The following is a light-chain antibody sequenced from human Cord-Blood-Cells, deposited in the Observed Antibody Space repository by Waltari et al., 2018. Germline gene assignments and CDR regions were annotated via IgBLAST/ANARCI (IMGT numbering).Light chain of an antibody. Sequence: DIVMTQYPDSLAVSLGERATINCKSSQSVFYSSNNKNYLAWYQQKPGQPPKLLIYWASTRESGVPDRVSGSGSGTDFTLTISSLQAEDVAVYYCQQYYSTPPAFGQGTKVEIK. CDR2: WAS. J-gene: IGKJ1*01. V-gene: IGKV4-1*01. CDR1: QSVFYSSNNKNY. CDR3: QQYYSTPPA.